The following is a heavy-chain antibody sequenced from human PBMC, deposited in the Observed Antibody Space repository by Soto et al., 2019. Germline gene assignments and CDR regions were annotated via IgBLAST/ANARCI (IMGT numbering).Heavy chain of an antibody. CDR2: ISAYNGNT. D-gene: IGHD5-12*01. CDR3: ARDPSRGGSTQGWFDP. CDR1: GYTFTSYG. J-gene: IGHJ5*02. V-gene: IGHV1-18*01. Sequence: ASVKVSCKASGYTFTSYGISWVRQAPGQGLEWMGWISAYNGNTNYAQKLQGRVTMTTDTSTSTAYMELRSLRSDDTAVYYCARDPSRGGSTQGWFDPWGQGTLVTVSS.